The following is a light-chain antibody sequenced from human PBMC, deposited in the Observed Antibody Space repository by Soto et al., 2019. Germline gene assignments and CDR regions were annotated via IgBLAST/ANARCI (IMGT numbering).Light chain of an antibody. V-gene: IGKV1-33*01. CDR2: AAS. Sequence: DIQMTQSPSSLSASVGDSVTITCQASQDIYDYLNWYQHKPGKAPRLLIYAASNLETGVPSRFSGSGSGTDFTFTINSLQPEDISTYYCQQYDNSRLFTFGRGTKVEI. CDR1: QDIYDY. CDR3: QQYDNSRLFT. J-gene: IGKJ2*01.